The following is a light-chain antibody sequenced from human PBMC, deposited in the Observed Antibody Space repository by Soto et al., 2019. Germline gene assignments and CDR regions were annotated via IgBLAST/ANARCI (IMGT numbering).Light chain of an antibody. V-gene: IGKV3-15*01. CDR2: GAS. J-gene: IGKJ4*01. CDR3: QQYNAWPLT. CDR1: QSVNSR. Sequence: EIVMTQSPATVSVSPGERATLSCRASQSVNSRLAWYQQKPGQAPRLLIYGASSRATGCPVRFSGSGSGTEFTLTISSLQTEDFAVYYCQQYNAWPLTFGGGTKVEIK.